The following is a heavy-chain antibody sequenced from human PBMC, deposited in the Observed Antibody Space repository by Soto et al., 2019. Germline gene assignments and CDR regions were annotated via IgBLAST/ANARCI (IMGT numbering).Heavy chain of an antibody. D-gene: IGHD6-19*01. CDR1: GYIFDTYG. CDR3: ARTGTCSSGRRYSRPLDF. J-gene: IGHJ4*02. V-gene: IGHV1-18*01. Sequence: QVHLLQSGAEVKKPGASVKVSCKASGYIFDTYGISWVRQAPGQGLEWLGWITPNNGDTNYAQKVQGRFTVTTDTSTSTAHMQPRNLRPHDTAMYYCARTGTCSSGRRYSRPLDFWGQGTLVSVSS. CDR2: ITPNNGDT.